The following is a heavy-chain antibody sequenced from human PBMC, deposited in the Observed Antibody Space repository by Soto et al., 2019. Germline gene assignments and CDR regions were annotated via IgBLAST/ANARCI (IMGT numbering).Heavy chain of an antibody. CDR1: GGTFSDYT. J-gene: IGHJ3*01. Sequence: QVQLVQSGSEVKKPGSSVRVSCKASGGTFSDYTMSWLRQAPGRGLEWMGGIIPMIGATNNAQKLKGRLTITADKSTGTVYMELTSLRSDYTAVYYCARYWSAGTLYGAFDLWGQGTEVTVSP. V-gene: IGHV1-69*06. CDR3: ARYWSAGTLYGAFDL. D-gene: IGHD2-15*01. CDR2: IIPMIGAT.